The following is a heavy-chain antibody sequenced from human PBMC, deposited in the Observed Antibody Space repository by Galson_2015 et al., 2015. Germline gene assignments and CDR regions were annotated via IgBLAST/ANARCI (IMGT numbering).Heavy chain of an antibody. V-gene: IGHV3-30*18. CDR3: AKGSRSYYGSGSYYWFDP. Sequence: SLRLSCAASGFTFSSYGMHWVRQAPGKGLEWVAVISYDGSNKYYADSVKGRFTISRDNSKNTLYLQMNSLRAEDTAVYYCAKGSRSYYGSGSYYWFDPWGQGTLVTVSS. CDR2: ISYDGSNK. D-gene: IGHD3-10*01. CDR1: GFTFSSYG. J-gene: IGHJ5*02.